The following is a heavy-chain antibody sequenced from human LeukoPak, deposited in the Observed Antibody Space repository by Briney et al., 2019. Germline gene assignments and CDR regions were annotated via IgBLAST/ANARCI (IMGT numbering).Heavy chain of an antibody. J-gene: IGHJ4*02. D-gene: IGHD2-8*01. CDR2: INPNSGGT. CDR1: GYIFNNFG. Sequence: ASVKVSCRASGYIFNNFGFSWVRQAPGQGLEWMGWINPNSGGTNYAQKFQGRVTMTRDTSISTAYMELSRLRSDDTAVYYCARRDRVLMVSDYWGQGTLVTVSS. V-gene: IGHV1-2*02. CDR3: ARRDRVLMVSDY.